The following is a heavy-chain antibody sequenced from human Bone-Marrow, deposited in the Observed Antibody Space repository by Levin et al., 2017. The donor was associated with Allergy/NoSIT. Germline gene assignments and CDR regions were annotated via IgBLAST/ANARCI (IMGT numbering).Heavy chain of an antibody. D-gene: IGHD6-19*01. V-gene: IGHV4-59*01. Sequence: GSLRLSCTVSGGSISSYFWSWIRQPPGQGLEWIGYIYYSGSTNYNPSLESRVTISVDTSKNQFSLKLNSVTAADTAVYYCARGGSSGWYSLGDYWGQGTLVTVSS. CDR2: IYYSGST. J-gene: IGHJ4*02. CDR3: ARGGSSGWYSLGDY. CDR1: GGSISSYF.